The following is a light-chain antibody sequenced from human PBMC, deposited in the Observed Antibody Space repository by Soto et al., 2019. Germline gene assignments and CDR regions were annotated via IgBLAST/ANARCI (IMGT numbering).Light chain of an antibody. Sequence: EIVLTQSPGTLSLSPGERATLSCRASQRVSSSYLAWYQQKPGQAPRLLIYGASSRATGIPDRFSGSGSGTDFTLTISRLEPEDFAVYYCEQYDISPLTFGGGTNVEIK. CDR2: GAS. CDR3: EQYDISPLT. J-gene: IGKJ4*01. V-gene: IGKV3-20*01. CDR1: QRVSSSY.